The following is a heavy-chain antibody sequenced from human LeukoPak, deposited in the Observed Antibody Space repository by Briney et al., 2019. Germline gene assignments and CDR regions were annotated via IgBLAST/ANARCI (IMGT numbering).Heavy chain of an antibody. Sequence: AASVRVSCTASGYTFTDYYIHWVRQAPRQGLGWMGRINCITGDARSAQKFQGRVTMTRDTSISTAYMQLSSLRSDDTAVYYCAREIAATGAAVDCWGQGILVTVSS. CDR3: AREIAATGAAVDC. CDR2: INCITGDA. CDR1: GYTFTDYY. J-gene: IGHJ4*02. D-gene: IGHD6-13*01. V-gene: IGHV1-2*06.